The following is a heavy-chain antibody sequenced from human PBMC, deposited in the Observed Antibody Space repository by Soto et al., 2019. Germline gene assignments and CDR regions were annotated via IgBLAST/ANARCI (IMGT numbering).Heavy chain of an antibody. CDR1: GFTFSSYA. D-gene: IGHD3-22*01. V-gene: IGHV3-48*01. CDR3: ARDLGHYDSSGYFDS. J-gene: IGHJ4*02. CDR2: ISGTTSTT. Sequence: PGGSLRLSCAASGFTFSSYAMSWVRLAPGKGLEWISYISGTTSTTYYADSVKGRFTMSRDNAKNSVYLQMNSLRVEDTAVYYCARDLGHYDSSGYFDSWGQGTQVTVS.